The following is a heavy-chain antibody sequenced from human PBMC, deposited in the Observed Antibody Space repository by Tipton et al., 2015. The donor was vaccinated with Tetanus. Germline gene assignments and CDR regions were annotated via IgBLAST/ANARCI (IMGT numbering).Heavy chain of an antibody. CDR1: GGSFTDYS. V-gene: IGHV4-34*01. Sequence: TLSLTCAVYGGSFTDYSWSWIRQSAGKGLEWIEEVNQAGKSDYNPSLKGRVTMSLDTSKSHLSLNLTSVTAADTAVYYCARGPRTRIYDSSGYSFRYFFGMDVWGLGATVTVSS. D-gene: IGHD3-22*01. J-gene: IGHJ6*02. CDR2: VNQAGKS. CDR3: ARGPRTRIYDSSGYSFRYFFGMDV.